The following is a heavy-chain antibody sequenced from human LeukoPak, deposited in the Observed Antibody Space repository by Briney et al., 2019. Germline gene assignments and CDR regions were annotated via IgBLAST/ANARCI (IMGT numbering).Heavy chain of an antibody. CDR1: GYTFTASY. CDR3: ARSGSGSYYVFYDAFDI. CDR2: INAGNGKT. V-gene: IGHV1-3*03. D-gene: IGHD3-10*01. Sequence: ASVKVSCKTSGYTFTASYIYWVRQAPGQRLEWMGWINAGNGKTKYSQEFQGRVTITRDTSASTAYMELSSLRSEDMAVYYCARSGSGSYYVFYDAFDIWGQGTMVTVSS. J-gene: IGHJ3*02.